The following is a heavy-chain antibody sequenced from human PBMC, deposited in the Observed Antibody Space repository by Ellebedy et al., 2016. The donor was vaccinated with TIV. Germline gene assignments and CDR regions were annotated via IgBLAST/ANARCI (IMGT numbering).Heavy chain of an antibody. Sequence: GSLRLXXTVSGGSISSSSYYWGWIRQPPGKGLEWIGSIYYSGSTYYNPSLKSRVTISVDTSKNQFSLKLSSVTAADTAVYYCARGSGSPNEPPTYGMDVWGQGTTVTVSS. J-gene: IGHJ6*02. V-gene: IGHV4-39*07. CDR1: GGSISSSSYY. CDR2: IYYSGST. CDR3: ARGSGSPNEPPTYGMDV. D-gene: IGHD3-10*01.